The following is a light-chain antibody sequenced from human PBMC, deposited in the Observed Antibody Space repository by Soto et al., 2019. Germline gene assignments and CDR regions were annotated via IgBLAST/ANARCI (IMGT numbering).Light chain of an antibody. Sequence: QSALTQPASVSGSPGQSITISCTGTSGDIGAYNYVSWYQQHPGKAPKLTIYDVSNRPSGVSNRFSGSKSGNTASLTISGLQAEDEADYYCSSYTTINTRVFGGGTKVTVL. CDR1: SGDIGAYNY. CDR2: DVS. J-gene: IGLJ2*01. V-gene: IGLV2-14*01. CDR3: SSYTTINTRV.